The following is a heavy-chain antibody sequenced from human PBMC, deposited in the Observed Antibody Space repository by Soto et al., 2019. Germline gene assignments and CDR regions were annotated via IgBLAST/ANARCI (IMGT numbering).Heavy chain of an antibody. V-gene: IGHV3-23*01. CDR1: GFTFSSYA. Sequence: VQLLESGGGLVQPGGSLRLSCAASGFTFSSYAMSWVRQAPGKGLEWVSRISGSGGRTYDADSVKGRFTISRDNSNNTLYLQMNSLRAEDTAVYYCAKDYCSGGSCYSDYWGQGTLVTVSS. CDR2: ISGSGGRT. J-gene: IGHJ4*02. D-gene: IGHD2-15*01. CDR3: AKDYCSGGSCYSDY.